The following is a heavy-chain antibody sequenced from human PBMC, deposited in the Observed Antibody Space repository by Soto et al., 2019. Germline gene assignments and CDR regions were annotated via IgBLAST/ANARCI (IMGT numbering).Heavy chain of an antibody. CDR1: GGSISSYY. CDR3: ASHNYDFWSGSNYWYFDL. CDR2: IYYSGST. V-gene: IGHV4-59*01. D-gene: IGHD3-3*01. Sequence: SETLSLTCTVSGGSISSYYWSWTRQPPGKGLEWIGYIYYSGSTNYNPSLKSRVTISVDTSKNQFSLKLSSVTAADTAVYYCASHNYDFWSGSNYWYFDLWGRGTLVTVSS. J-gene: IGHJ2*01.